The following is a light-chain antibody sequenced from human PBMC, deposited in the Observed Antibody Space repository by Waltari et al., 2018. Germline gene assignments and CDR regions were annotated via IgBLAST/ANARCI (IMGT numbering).Light chain of an antibody. J-gene: IGLJ2*01. Sequence: QSVLTQPPSVSGAPGQRVTISCTGSSSNIGAGYDVHWYQQLPGTAPKLLIYGNSARPAGVPDRFSGSKAGPSASLAIPGLQAEDEADYYCQFYGRSLGGSVVFGGGNKVTGL. CDR2: GNS. CDR3: QFYGRSLGGSVV. CDR1: SSNIGAGYD. V-gene: IGLV1-40*01.